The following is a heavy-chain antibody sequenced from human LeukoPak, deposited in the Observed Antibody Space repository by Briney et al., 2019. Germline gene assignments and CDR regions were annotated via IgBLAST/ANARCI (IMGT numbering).Heavy chain of an antibody. CDR2: FDPEDGET. V-gene: IGHV1-24*01. D-gene: IGHD2-21*02. CDR1: RYTLTELS. J-gene: IGHJ4*02. Sequence: ASVKVSCKVSRYTLTELSMHWVRQAPGKGLEWMGGFDPEDGETIYAQKFQGRVTMTEDTSTDTAYMELSSLRSEDTAVYYCATVACCGGDCYPFDYWGQGTLVTVSS. CDR3: ATVACCGGDCYPFDY.